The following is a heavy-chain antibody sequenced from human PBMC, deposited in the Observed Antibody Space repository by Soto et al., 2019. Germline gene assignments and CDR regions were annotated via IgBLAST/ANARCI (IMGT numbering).Heavy chain of an antibody. V-gene: IGHV3-64*01. CDR1: GFTFSSYA. CDR3: ARGRKIVATIFDY. D-gene: IGHD5-12*01. J-gene: IGHJ4*02. CDR2: ISSNGGST. Sequence: EVQLVESGGGLVQPGGSLRLSCAASGFTFSSYAMHWVRQAPGKGLEYVSAISSNGGSTYYANSVKGRFTISRDTSKNTLYLQMGSLRAEDMAVYYCARGRKIVATIFDYWGQGTLVTVSS.